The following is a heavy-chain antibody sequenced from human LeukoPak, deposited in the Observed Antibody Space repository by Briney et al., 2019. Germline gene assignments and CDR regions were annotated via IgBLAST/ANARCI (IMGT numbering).Heavy chain of an antibody. J-gene: IGHJ4*02. D-gene: IGHD6-19*01. CDR3: TTEAAVAALSFDY. Sequence: GGSLRLSCAASEFTFSNAWMSWVRQAPGKGLEWVGRIKSKTDGGTTDYAAPVKGRFTISRDDSKNTLYLQMNSLKTEDTAVYYCTTEAAVAALSFDYWGQGTLVTVSS. V-gene: IGHV3-15*01. CDR2: IKSKTDGGTT. CDR1: EFTFSNAW.